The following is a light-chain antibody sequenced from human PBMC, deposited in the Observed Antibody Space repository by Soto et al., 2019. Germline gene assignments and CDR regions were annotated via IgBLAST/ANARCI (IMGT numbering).Light chain of an antibody. CDR2: GAS. Sequence: EIVLTQSPGTLSLSPGERATLSCRASQSVSSSFLAWYQQKPGQAPRLLIYGASSRATGIPDRFSGSGSGTDFTLTISRLEPEDFAVNYCQQYGSSLWTFGQGTKVEI. J-gene: IGKJ1*01. CDR3: QQYGSSLWT. V-gene: IGKV3-20*01. CDR1: QSVSSSF.